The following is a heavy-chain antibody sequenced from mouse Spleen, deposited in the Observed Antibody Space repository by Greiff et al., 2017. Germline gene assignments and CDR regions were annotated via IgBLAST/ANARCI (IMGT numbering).Heavy chain of an antibody. D-gene: IGHD4-1*01. V-gene: IGHV2-2*02. Sequence: VKVVESGPGLVQPSQSLSITCTVSGFSLTSYGVHWVRQSPGKGLEWLGVIWSGGSTDYNAAFISRLSISKDNSKSQVFFKMNSLQANDTAIYYCARLAGTGHYFDYWGQGTTLTVSS. J-gene: IGHJ2*01. CDR2: IWSGGST. CDR1: GFSLTSYG. CDR3: ARLAGTGHYFDY.